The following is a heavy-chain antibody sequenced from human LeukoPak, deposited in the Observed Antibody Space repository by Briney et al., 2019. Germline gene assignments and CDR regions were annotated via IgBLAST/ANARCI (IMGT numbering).Heavy chain of an antibody. CDR2: ISWNSGSI. Sequence: QPGGSLRLSCAASGFTFGSYWMDWVRHAPGKGLERVSGISWNSGSIGYADSVKGRFTISRDNAKNSLYLQMNSLRAEDTALYYCAKAQGVGIFGVVNWFDPWGQGTLVTVSS. D-gene: IGHD3-3*01. CDR3: AKAQGVGIFGVVNWFDP. V-gene: IGHV3-9*01. CDR1: GFTFGSYW. J-gene: IGHJ5*02.